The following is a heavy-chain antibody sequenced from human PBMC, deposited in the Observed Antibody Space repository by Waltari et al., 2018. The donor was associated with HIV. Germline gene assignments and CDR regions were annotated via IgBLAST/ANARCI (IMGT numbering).Heavy chain of an antibody. D-gene: IGHD3-9*01. J-gene: IGHJ6*02. CDR1: GYTFTGYY. V-gene: IGHV1-2*04. Sequence: QVQLVQSGAEVKKPGASVKVSCKASGYTFTGYYMHWVRQAPGQGLEWMGWINPNSGGTNYAQKFQGWVTMTRDTSISTAYMELSRLRSDDTAVYYCARDSIPLRYFDWHHFGWYGMDVWGQGTTVTVSS. CDR3: ARDSIPLRYFDWHHFGWYGMDV. CDR2: INPNSGGT.